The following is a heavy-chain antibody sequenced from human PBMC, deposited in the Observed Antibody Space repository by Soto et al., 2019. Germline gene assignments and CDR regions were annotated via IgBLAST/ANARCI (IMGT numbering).Heavy chain of an antibody. V-gene: IGHV3-74*01. J-gene: IGHJ6*02. Sequence: PGGSLRLSCAASGFTFSSYWMHWVRQAPGKGLVWVSRINSDGSSPSYADSVKGRFTISRDNAKNTLYLQMNSLRAEDTAVYYCARGPRLLRFLEWLPYGMDVWGQGTTVTVSS. CDR2: INSDGSSP. D-gene: IGHD3-3*01. CDR3: ARGPRLLRFLEWLPYGMDV. CDR1: GFTFSSYW.